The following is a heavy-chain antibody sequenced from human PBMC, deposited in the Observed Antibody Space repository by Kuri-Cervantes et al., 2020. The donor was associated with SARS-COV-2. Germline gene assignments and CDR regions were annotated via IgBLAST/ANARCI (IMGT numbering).Heavy chain of an antibody. J-gene: IGHJ6*03. Sequence: ASVKVSCKASGYIFTTHGISWVRQAPGQGLEWMGWISAYNGNTNYAQKFQGRVTMTTDRSTTTAYMELRSLRSDDTAMYYCVRDIIVVVPGALYTDVWGKGTTVTVSS. CDR2: ISAYNGNT. D-gene: IGHD2-2*01. CDR1: GYIFTTHG. V-gene: IGHV1-18*01. CDR3: VRDIIVVVPGALYTDV.